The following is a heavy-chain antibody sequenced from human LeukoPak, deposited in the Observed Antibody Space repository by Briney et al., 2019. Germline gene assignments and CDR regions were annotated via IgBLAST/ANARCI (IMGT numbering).Heavy chain of an antibody. CDR3: ARPGYYDSSGGNDY. CDR1: GGSISSSSYY. V-gene: IGHV4-39*01. D-gene: IGHD3-22*01. Sequence: SETLSLTCTVSGGSISSSSYYWGWIRQPPGKGLEWIGSIYYSGSTYYNPSLKSRVTISVDTSKNQFSLKLSSVTAADTAVYYCARPGYYDSSGGNDYWGQGTLVTVPS. J-gene: IGHJ4*02. CDR2: IYYSGST.